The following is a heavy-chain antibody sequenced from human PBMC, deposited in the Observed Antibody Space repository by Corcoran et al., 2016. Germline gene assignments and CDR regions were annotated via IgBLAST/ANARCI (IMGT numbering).Heavy chain of an antibody. CDR1: GGSFSGYY. CDR3: ARGHPQWQQLAQRRTSWFDP. D-gene: IGHD6-13*01. J-gene: IGHJ5*02. V-gene: IGHV4-34*01. CDR2: INHNGST. Sequence: QVQLQQWGAGLLKPSETLSLTCAVYGGSFSGYYWSWIRQPPGKGLEWIGEINHNGSTNYNPSLKSRVTISVDTSKNQFSLTLSSVTAADTAVYYWARGHPQWQQLAQRRTSWFDPWGQGTLVTVSS.